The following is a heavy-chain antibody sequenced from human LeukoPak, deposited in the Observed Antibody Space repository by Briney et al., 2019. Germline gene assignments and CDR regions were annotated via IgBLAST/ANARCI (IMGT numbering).Heavy chain of an antibody. CDR2: IYYSGST. CDR3: ARSKKGYSGWFDP. Sequence: SETLSLTCTVSGGSISSYYWSWTRQPPGKGLEWIGYIYYSGSTNYNPSLKSRVTISVDTSKNQFSLKLSSVTAADTAVYYCARSKKGYSGWFDPWGQGTLVTVSS. D-gene: IGHD2-15*01. V-gene: IGHV4-59*01. CDR1: GGSISSYY. J-gene: IGHJ5*02.